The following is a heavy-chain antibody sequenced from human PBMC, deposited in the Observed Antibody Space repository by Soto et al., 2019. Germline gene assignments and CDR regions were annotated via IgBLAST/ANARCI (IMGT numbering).Heavy chain of an antibody. J-gene: IGHJ4*02. Sequence: PGGSLRLSCAASGFTFSSYGMHWVRQAPGKGLEWVAVISYDGSNKYYADSVKGRFTISRDNSKNTLYLQMNSLRAEDTAVYYCAKDIDFWQPFSFDYWGQGTLVTVSS. CDR1: GFTFSSYG. V-gene: IGHV3-30*18. CDR2: ISYDGSNK. D-gene: IGHD3-3*01. CDR3: AKDIDFWQPFSFDY.